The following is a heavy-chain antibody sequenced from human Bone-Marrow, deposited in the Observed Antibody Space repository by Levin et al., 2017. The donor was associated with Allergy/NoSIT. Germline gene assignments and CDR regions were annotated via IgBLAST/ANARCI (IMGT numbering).Heavy chain of an antibody. CDR2: IYPGDSDL. D-gene: IGHD5-12*01. V-gene: IGHV5-51*01. Sequence: PGESLKISCEGSGYSFTSYWIAWVRQMPGKGLEWMGIIYPGDSDLRYSPSFEGQVTISADKSIRTAYLQWSSLKASDTAMYYCARHTAGYSGYDPFEYWGQGTLVTVSS. J-gene: IGHJ4*02. CDR3: ARHTAGYSGYDPFEY. CDR1: GYSFTSYW.